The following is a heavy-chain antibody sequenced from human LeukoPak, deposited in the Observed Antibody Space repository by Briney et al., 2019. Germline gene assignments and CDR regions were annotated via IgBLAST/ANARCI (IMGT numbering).Heavy chain of an antibody. Sequence: SETLSLTCTVSGGSISSNCWSWIRQPPGKGLGWIGYIYYSGSANNNPSLKSRVTISVDTSKNQFSLRLSSVTAADTAVYYCAREYSGYVGGFDYWGQGTLVTVSS. CDR1: GGSISSNC. CDR2: IYYSGSA. D-gene: IGHD5-12*01. J-gene: IGHJ4*02. CDR3: AREYSGYVGGFDY. V-gene: IGHV4-59*01.